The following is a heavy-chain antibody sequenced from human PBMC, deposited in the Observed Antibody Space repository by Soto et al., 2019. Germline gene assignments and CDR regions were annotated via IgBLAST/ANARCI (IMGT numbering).Heavy chain of an antibody. Sequence: QVQLVESGGGVVQPGRSLRLSCAASGFTFSSYAMHWVRQAPGKGLEWVAVISYDGSNKYYADSVKGRFTISRDNSKNTLYLQMNSLRAEDTAVYYWARDAYYDSSGSFDYWGQGTLVTVSS. D-gene: IGHD3-22*01. J-gene: IGHJ4*02. CDR2: ISYDGSNK. CDR3: ARDAYYDSSGSFDY. V-gene: IGHV3-30-3*01. CDR1: GFTFSSYA.